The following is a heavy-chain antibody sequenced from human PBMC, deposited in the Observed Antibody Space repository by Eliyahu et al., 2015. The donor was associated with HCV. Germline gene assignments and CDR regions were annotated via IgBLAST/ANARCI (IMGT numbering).Heavy chain of an antibody. D-gene: IGHD3-3*01. J-gene: IGHJ5*02. CDR3: AKDSPGERHDFWTPPVDP. CDR2: LSYDGSNR. V-gene: IGHV3-30*18. CDR1: GFTFSASG. Sequence: QGQLVNSGGGVVQPGRSLRLSCAASGFTFSASGXHWVRQAPGKGLGWVAVLSYDGSNRYYADSVRGRFTISRDNSKNTLYLEMNSLRAEDTAIYYCAKDSPGERHDFWTPPVDPWGQGTLVTVSS.